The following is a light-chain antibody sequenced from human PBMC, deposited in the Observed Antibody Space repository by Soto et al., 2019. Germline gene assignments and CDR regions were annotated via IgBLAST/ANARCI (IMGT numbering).Light chain of an antibody. CDR2: SAS. Sequence: EIVLTQSPATLSLSPGERATLSCRASQSLSTSLAWYQQKPGQAPRLLIYSASNRATGIPARFSARGSGTDFTLTISSLEPEDFAVYYCQQHANWPLTFGGGTKVDIK. V-gene: IGKV3-11*01. CDR3: QQHANWPLT. J-gene: IGKJ4*01. CDR1: QSLSTS.